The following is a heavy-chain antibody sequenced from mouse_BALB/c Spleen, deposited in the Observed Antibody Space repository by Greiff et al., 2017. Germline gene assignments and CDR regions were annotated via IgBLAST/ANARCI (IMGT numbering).Heavy chain of an antibody. CDR1: GFNIKDYY. V-gene: IGHV14-4*02. CDR3: NAGGYDAMDY. J-gene: IGHJ4*01. Sequence: VQLQQSGVELVRSGASVKLSCTASGFNIKDYYMHWVKQRPEQGLEWIGWIDPENGDTEYAPKFQGKATMTADTSSNTAYLQLSSLTSEDTAVYYCNAGGYDAMDYWGQGTSVTVSS. CDR2: IDPENGDT.